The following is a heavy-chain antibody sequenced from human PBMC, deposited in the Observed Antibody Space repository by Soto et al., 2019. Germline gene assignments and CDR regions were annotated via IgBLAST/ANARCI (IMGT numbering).Heavy chain of an antibody. V-gene: IGHV4-59*01. D-gene: IGHD4-4*01. CDR2: IYYSGST. J-gene: IGHJ6*02. Sequence: QVQLQESGPGLVKPSETLSLTCTVSGGSISSYYWSWIRQPPGKGLEWIGYIYYSGSTNYNPSLKSRVTISVDTSTNQFSLKLSSVTAADTAVYYCARVDYKYYYGMDVWGQGTTVTVSS. CDR3: ARVDYKYYYGMDV. CDR1: GGSISSYY.